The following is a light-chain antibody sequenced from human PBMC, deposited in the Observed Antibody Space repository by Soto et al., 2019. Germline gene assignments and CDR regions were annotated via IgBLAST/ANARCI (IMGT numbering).Light chain of an antibody. Sequence: EIFLTQSPCTLSLSPVEIANLSCRASQFIDSYLAWYRQIPGQAPRLLIYDASNRATGIPDRFSGGGSGTDFTLTISSLEPEDFAVYYCQQRSNLPPTFGQGTRLEIK. V-gene: IGKV3-11*01. CDR2: DAS. CDR3: QQRSNLPPT. CDR1: QFIDSY. J-gene: IGKJ5*01.